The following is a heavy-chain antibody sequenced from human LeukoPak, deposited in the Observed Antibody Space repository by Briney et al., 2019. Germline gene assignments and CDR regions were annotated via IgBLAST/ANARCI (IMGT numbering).Heavy chain of an antibody. CDR3: AKADLVLRYFDWLPPSYYMDV. CDR2: INPNSGGT. CDR1: GYTFTGYY. J-gene: IGHJ6*03. Sequence: ASVKVSCKASGYTFTGYYMHWVRQAPGQGLEWMGWINPNSGGTNYAQKFQGRVTMTRNTSISTAYMELSSLRSEDTAVYYCAKADLVLRYFDWLPPSYYMDVWGKGTTVTISS. D-gene: IGHD3-9*01. V-gene: IGHV1-2*02.